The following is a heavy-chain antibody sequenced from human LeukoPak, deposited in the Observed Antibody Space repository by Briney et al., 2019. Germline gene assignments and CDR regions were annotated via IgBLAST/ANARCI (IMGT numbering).Heavy chain of an antibody. Sequence: GGSLRVSCAASGFTFSSYAMSWVRQAPGKGLEWVSAISGSGGSTYYADSVKGRFTISRDNSKNTLYLQMNSLRAEDTAVYYCAKDKRSQYGYYDSSGYSYYFDYWGQGTLVTVSS. V-gene: IGHV3-23*01. CDR1: GFTFSSYA. CDR2: ISGSGGST. D-gene: IGHD3-22*01. J-gene: IGHJ4*02. CDR3: AKDKRSQYGYYDSSGYSYYFDY.